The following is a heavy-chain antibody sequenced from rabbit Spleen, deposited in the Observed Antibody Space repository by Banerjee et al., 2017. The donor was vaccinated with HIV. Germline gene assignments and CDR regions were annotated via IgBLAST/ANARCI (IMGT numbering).Heavy chain of an antibody. D-gene: IGHD1-1*01. CDR1: GFDLSNYYY. CDR3: ARGPSNNGDWGRFNL. Sequence: QEQLEESGGGLVQPGGSLALTCTASGFDLSNYYYMCWVRQAPGKGLEWIACIYAGSSGSTYYATWAKGRLTISKTSSTTVTLQMTSLTAADTATYFCARGPSNNGDWGRFNLWGPGTLVTVS. CDR2: IYAGSSGST. J-gene: IGHJ4*01. V-gene: IGHV1S45*01.